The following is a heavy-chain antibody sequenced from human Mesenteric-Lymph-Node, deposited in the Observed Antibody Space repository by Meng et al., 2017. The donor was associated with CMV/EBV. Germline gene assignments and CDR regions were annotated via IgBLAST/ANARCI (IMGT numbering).Heavy chain of an antibody. CDR2: IYHSGST. CDR1: GGSISSTNL. Sequence: CAVSGGSISSTNLCSWVRQPPGKGLEWIGEIYHSGSTNYNPSLKSRVAISVDKSKNQFSLKLSSVTAADTAVYYCASAPGWELPFDYWGQGTLVTVSS. D-gene: IGHD1-26*01. J-gene: IGHJ4*02. V-gene: IGHV4-4*02. CDR3: ASAPGWELPFDY.